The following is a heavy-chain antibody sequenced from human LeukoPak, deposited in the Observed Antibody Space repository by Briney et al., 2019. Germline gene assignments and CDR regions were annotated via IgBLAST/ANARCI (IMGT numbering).Heavy chain of an antibody. J-gene: IGHJ4*02. V-gene: IGHV3-48*02. CDR3: VRDPDALDY. CDR2: IRSSGSPI. CDR1: GFIFSNYG. Sequence: GRSLRLSCAASGFIFSNYGMHWVRQAPGKGLEWVSYIRSSGSPIYYADSVKGRFTISRDNAKNSVYLQMNSLRDEDTAVYYCVRDPDALDYWGQGTLVTVSS.